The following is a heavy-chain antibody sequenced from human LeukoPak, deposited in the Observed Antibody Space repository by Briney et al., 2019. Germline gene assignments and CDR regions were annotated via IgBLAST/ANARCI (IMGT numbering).Heavy chain of an antibody. CDR3: AKGGDVLRFLAWFDP. J-gene: IGHJ5*02. D-gene: IGHD3-3*01. Sequence: GGSLRLSCAASGFTFSSYAMSWVRQAPGKGLGWVSAISGSGGSTYYADSVKGRFTISRDNSKNTLYLQMNSLRAEDTAVYYCAKGGDVLRFLAWFDPWGQGTLVTVSS. CDR1: GFTFSSYA. V-gene: IGHV3-23*01. CDR2: ISGSGGST.